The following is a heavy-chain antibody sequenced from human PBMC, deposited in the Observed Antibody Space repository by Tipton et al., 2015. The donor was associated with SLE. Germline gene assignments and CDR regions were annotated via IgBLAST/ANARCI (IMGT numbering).Heavy chain of an antibody. CDR3: ARGGGAAAAKTAFDI. Sequence: GSLRLSCAASGYTFSSYAMSWVRQAPGKGLEWVSAISGSGGSTYYADSVKGRFTISRDNSKNTLYLQMGSLRAEDMAVYYCARGGGAAAAKTAFDIWGQGTMVTVSS. J-gene: IGHJ3*02. V-gene: IGHV3-23*01. CDR2: ISGSGGST. D-gene: IGHD6-13*01. CDR1: GYTFSSYA.